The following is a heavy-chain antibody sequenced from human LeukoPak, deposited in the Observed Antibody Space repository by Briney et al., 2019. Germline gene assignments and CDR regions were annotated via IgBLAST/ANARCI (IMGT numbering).Heavy chain of an antibody. Sequence: PSETLSLTCAVYGGSFSGYYWSWIRQPPGKGLEWIGEINHSGSTNYNPSLKSRVTISVDTSKNQLSLKLSSVTAADTAVYYCARNRRRGWFGEPSFDPWGQGTLVTVSS. J-gene: IGHJ5*02. D-gene: IGHD3-10*01. CDR3: ARNRRRGWFGEPSFDP. V-gene: IGHV4-34*01. CDR1: GGSFSGYY. CDR2: INHSGST.